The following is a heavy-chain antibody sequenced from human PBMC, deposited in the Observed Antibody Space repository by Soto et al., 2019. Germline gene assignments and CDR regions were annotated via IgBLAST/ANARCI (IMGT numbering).Heavy chain of an antibody. CDR1: GYSFTDYW. CDR3: ARQADYNILTGYFYYFDY. Sequence: PGESLKISCKSSGYSFTDYWIGWVRQMPGKGLEWVGIIYPGDSDARYSPSFQGQVTISVDTSINTAFLRWNSLTASDTAMYYCARQADYNILTGYFYYFDYWGQGSLVTVSS. CDR2: IYPGDSDA. J-gene: IGHJ4*02. D-gene: IGHD3-9*01. V-gene: IGHV5-51*01.